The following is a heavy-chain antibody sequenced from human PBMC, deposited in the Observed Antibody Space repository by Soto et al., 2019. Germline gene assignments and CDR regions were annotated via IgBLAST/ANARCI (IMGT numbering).Heavy chain of an antibody. V-gene: IGHV1-2*02. D-gene: IGHD1-7*01. CDR2: INPNSGGT. Sequence: ASVKVSWKDSGYTFSDYYIHWVRQAPGQGLEWMGWINPNSGGTKYAPKFQGGVTMTRDTSITTAYMELSRLRSGDTAVYYCAREIWCESSRNNITGTTPYDYYGMDVWGQGTTVTVSS. CDR3: AREIWCESSRNNITGTTPYDYYGMDV. CDR1: GYTFSDYY. J-gene: IGHJ6*02.